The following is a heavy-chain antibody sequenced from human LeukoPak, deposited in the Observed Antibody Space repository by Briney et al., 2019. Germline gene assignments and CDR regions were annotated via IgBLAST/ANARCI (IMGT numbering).Heavy chain of an antibody. CDR2: IYYSGST. Sequence: SEPLSLTCTVSGGSISSYYWSCLRQPPGKGLEWIGNIYYSGSTNYNPSLKSRVTMSIDTSKNQFSLKLSSVTAADTAVYYCARSETRGWYFDYWGQGTLVTVSS. D-gene: IGHD6-19*01. CDR1: GGSISSYY. J-gene: IGHJ4*02. CDR3: ARSETRGWYFDY. V-gene: IGHV4-59*13.